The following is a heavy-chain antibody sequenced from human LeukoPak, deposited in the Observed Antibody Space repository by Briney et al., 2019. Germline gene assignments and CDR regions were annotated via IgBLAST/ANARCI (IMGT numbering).Heavy chain of an antibody. Sequence: GGSLRLSCAASGFTFDDYGMSWVRQAPAKGLEWVSGINWNGGSTGYADSVKGRFTISRDNAKNTVYLQMGSLRGEDMAVYYCTRDGGSFCDFDYWGQGALVTVSS. CDR1: GFTFDDYG. V-gene: IGHV3-20*04. CDR2: INWNGGST. CDR3: TRDGGSFCDFDY. D-gene: IGHD1-26*01. J-gene: IGHJ4*02.